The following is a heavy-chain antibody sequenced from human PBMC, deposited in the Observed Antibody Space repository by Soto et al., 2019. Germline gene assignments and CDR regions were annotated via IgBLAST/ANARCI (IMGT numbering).Heavy chain of an antibody. CDR3: ARHKLRKTYYYDSRDDY. D-gene: IGHD3-22*01. CDR1: GYSFTSYW. V-gene: IGHV5-51*01. CDR2: IYPGDSDT. J-gene: IGHJ4*02. Sequence: PGESLKISCKGSGYSFTSYWIGWVRQMPGKGLEWMGIIYPGDSDTRYSPSFQGQVTISADKSFSTAYLQWSSLKASDTAMYYCARHKLRKTYYYDSRDDYWGQGTLVTVSS.